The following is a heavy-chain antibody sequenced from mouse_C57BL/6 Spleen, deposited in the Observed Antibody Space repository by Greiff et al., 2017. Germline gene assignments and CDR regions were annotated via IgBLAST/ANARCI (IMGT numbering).Heavy chain of an antibody. CDR1: GFNIKADY. CDR2: IDPENGDT. CDR3: TSTMVTTKGVFDY. V-gene: IGHV14-4*01. D-gene: IGHD2-2*01. J-gene: IGHJ2*01. Sequence: VQLQHSGAELVRLGVSGKLSCTAFGFNIKADYMHWLKQRPEQALEWIGWIDPENGDTEYASKFQGKATITADTSSNTAYLQLSSLTSEDTAVYYCTSTMVTTKGVFDYWGQGTTLTVAS.